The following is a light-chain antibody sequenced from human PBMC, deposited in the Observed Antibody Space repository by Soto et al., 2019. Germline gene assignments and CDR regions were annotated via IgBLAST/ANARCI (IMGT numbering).Light chain of an antibody. V-gene: IGLV4-69*01. Sequence: QSVLTQSPSASASLGASVKLTCTRSSGHSSYAIAWHQQQPEKGPRYLMKLNSDGSHSKGDGIPDRFSGSSSGAECYLTISSLQSEDEDDYYCQTWGTGIQGVFGGGTKVTFL. J-gene: IGLJ3*02. CDR1: SGHSSYA. CDR2: LNSDGSH. CDR3: QTWGTGIQGV.